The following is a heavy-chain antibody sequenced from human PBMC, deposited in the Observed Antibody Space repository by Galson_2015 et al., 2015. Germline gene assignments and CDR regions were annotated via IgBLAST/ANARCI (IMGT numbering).Heavy chain of an antibody. CDR1: GGTFSSYA. V-gene: IGHV1-69*04. CDR3: AREARGSSSQYYYYYMDV. J-gene: IGHJ6*03. Sequence: VKVSCKASGGTFSSYAISWVRQAPGQGLEWMGRIIPILGIANYAQKFQGRVTITADKSTSTAYMELSSLRSEDTAVYYCAREARGSSSQYYYYYMDVWGKGTAVTVSS. D-gene: IGHD6-6*01. CDR2: IIPILGIA.